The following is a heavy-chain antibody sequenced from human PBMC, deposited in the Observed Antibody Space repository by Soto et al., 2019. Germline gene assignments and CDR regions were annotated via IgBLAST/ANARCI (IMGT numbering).Heavy chain of an antibody. CDR2: INHSGST. V-gene: IGHV4-34*01. CDR1: GGSFSGYY. J-gene: IGHJ4*02. CDR3: ARRQWLAPWDY. D-gene: IGHD6-19*01. Sequence: SETLSLTCAVYGGSFSGYYWSWIRQPPGKGLEWIGEINHSGSTNYNPSLKSRVTISVDTSKNQFSLKLSSVTAADTAVYYCARRQWLAPWDYWGQGTLVTVSS.